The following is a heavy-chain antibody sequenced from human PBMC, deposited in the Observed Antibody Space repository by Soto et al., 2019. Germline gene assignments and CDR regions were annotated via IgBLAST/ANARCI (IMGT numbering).Heavy chain of an antibody. CDR2: IYYRGST. CDR1: GDSISSRHY. D-gene: IGHD1-26*01. V-gene: IGHV4-59*11. Sequence: PSETLSLTCTVSGDSISSRHYWSWIRQPPGKGLEWIGYIYYRGSTNYNPSLRSRVTISVDTSKNQFSLKLRSVTAADTAVYYCAREPVGATHFDYWGQGAPVTVSS. J-gene: IGHJ4*02. CDR3: AREPVGATHFDY.